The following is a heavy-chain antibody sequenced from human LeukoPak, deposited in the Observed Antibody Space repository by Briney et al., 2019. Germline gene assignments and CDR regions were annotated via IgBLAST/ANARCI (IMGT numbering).Heavy chain of an antibody. D-gene: IGHD3-10*01. V-gene: IGHV4-59*03. CDR1: GASISDHY. CDR3: ASPTGGYYGSGSA. CDR2: IYFSGNT. J-gene: IGHJ5*02. Sequence: SETLFLTCTVSGASISDHYWSWIRQTPGEGLEWIGYIYFSGNTNYNPSLKSRVIISADTSKNQFSLKLTSVTAADTAVYYCASPTGGYYGSGSAWGQGTLVTVSS.